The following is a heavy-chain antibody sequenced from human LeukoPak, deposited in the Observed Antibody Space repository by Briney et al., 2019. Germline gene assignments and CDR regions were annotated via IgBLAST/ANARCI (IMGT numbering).Heavy chain of an antibody. V-gene: IGHV1-3*01. D-gene: IGHD3-22*01. J-gene: IGHJ4*02. CDR3: ARHENGRYYDSSGYPPFDY. Sequence: ASVKVSCKASGYTFTSYAMHWVRQAPGQRLEWMGWINAGNGNTKYSQKFQGRVTITRDTSASTAYMELSSLRSEDTAVYYCARHENGRYYDSSGYPPFDYWGQGTLVTVSS. CDR1: GYTFTSYA. CDR2: INAGNGNT.